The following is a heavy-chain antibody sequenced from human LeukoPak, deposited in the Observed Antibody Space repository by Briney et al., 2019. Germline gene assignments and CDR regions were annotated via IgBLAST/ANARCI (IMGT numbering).Heavy chain of an antibody. CDR3: GRSRGAGPGAHFDV. CDR2: ISASGSYT. D-gene: IGHD6-19*01. Sequence: GGSLRLSCAASGFSFSDEYMSWIRQAPGQGLEWISYISASGSYTNYADSVKGRFTISRDNAKNSLYQQMNSLRAEDTAVYYCGRSRGAGPGAHFDVWGQGTLVTVSS. V-gene: IGHV3-11*03. J-gene: IGHJ4*02. CDR1: GFSFSDEY.